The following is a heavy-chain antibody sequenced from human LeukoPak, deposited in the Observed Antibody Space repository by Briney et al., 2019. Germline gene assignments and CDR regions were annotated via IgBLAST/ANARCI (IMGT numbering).Heavy chain of an antibody. CDR1: GFTFSSYD. D-gene: IGHD6-13*01. J-gene: IGHJ6*02. Sequence: QPGGSLRLSCAASGFTFSSYDMHWVRQATGKGLEWVSAIGTAGDTYYPGSVKGRFTISRENAENSLYLQMNSLRAEDAAVYYCARDELLGSSWPLVYYGMDVWGQGTTVTVSS. CDR2: IGTAGDT. V-gene: IGHV3-13*01. CDR3: ARDELLGSSWPLVYYGMDV.